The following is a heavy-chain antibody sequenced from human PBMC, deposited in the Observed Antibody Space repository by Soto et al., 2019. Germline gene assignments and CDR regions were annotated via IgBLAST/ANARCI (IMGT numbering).Heavy chain of an antibody. V-gene: IGHV3-30*18. D-gene: IGHD7-27*01. CDR2: ISYDGSNK. CDR3: AKWGRQNY. J-gene: IGHJ4*02. CDR1: GFTFSSYG. Sequence: VQLVESGGGVVQPGRSLRLSCAASGFTFSSYGMHWVRQAPGKGLEWVAVISYDGSNKYYADSVKGRFTISRDNSKNTLYLQMNSLRAEDTAVYYCAKWGRQNYWGQGTLVTVSS.